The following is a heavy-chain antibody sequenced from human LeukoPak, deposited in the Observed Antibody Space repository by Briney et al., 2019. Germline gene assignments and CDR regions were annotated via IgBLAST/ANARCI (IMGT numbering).Heavy chain of an antibody. CDR1: GGTFSSYA. CDR3: ARGNPVTSNYYYYYMDV. J-gene: IGHJ6*03. CDR2: IIPIFGTA. V-gene: IGHV1-69*05. Sequence: ASVKVSCKASGGTFSSYAISWVRQAPGQGLEWMGGIIPIFGTANYAQKFQGRVTITTDESTSTAYMELSSLRSEDTAVYYCARGNPVTSNYYYYYMDVWGKGTTVTVSS. D-gene: IGHD1/OR15-1a*01.